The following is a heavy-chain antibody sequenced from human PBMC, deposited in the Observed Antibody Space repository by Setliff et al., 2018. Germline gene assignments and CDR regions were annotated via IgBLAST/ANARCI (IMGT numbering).Heavy chain of an antibody. CDR1: GYTLISYG. Sequence: ASVKVSCKASGYTLISYGISWVRQAPGQGLEWMGWMNPNSGNTGYAQKFQGRVTITRNTSISTAYMELSSLRSEDTAVYYCARVKVIVGATPRTYYMDVWGKGTTVTVSS. D-gene: IGHD1-26*01. J-gene: IGHJ6*03. CDR3: ARVKVIVGATPRTYYMDV. CDR2: MNPNSGNT. V-gene: IGHV1-8*03.